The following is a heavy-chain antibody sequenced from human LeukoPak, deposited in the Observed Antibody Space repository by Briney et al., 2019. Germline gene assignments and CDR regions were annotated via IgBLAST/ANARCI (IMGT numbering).Heavy chain of an antibody. CDR3: VREPERTATDAFDV. Sequence: PGGSLRHSCAASGLTFNDYGMSWVRQAPGKGLEWVSGINSNGKSINYADSVKGRFTISRDYAERPVYLQMNSLRAEDTALYYCVREPERTATDAFDVWGQGTMVTVSS. CDR1: GLTFNDYG. V-gene: IGHV3-20*04. D-gene: IGHD1-1*01. J-gene: IGHJ3*01. CDR2: INSNGKSI.